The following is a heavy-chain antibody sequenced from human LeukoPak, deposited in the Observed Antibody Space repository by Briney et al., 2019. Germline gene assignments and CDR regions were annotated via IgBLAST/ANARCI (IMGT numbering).Heavy chain of an antibody. D-gene: IGHD1-26*01. Sequence: SVKVSRKASGFTFTSSAMQWVRQARGQRLKWIGWIVVGSGSTNYAQKFQERVTITRDMSTSTAYMELSSLRSEDTAVYYCAADLYSGSYRIPYGYWGQGTLVTVSS. J-gene: IGHJ4*02. CDR1: GFTFTSSA. CDR2: IVVGSGST. CDR3: AADLYSGSYRIPYGY. V-gene: IGHV1-58*02.